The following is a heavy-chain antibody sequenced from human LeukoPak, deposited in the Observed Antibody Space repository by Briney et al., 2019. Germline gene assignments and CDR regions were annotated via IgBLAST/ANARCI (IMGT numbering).Heavy chain of an antibody. J-gene: IGHJ4*02. CDR1: GFTFSSYG. Sequence: GGSLRLSCAASGFTFSSYGMHWVRQAPGKGLEWVAFIRYDGSNKYYADSVKGRFTISRDNSKNTLYLQMNSLRAEDTAVYYCAKDDYYYGSGRGEYYFDYWGQGTLVTVSS. CDR3: AKDDYYYGSGRGEYYFDY. CDR2: IRYDGSNK. D-gene: IGHD3-10*01. V-gene: IGHV3-30*02.